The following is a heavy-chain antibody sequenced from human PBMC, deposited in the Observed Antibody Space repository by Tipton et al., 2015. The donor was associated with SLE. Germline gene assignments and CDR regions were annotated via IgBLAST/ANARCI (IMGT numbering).Heavy chain of an antibody. CDR3: ARGGGYGGYDGGWFEP. D-gene: IGHD5-12*01. J-gene: IGHJ5*02. V-gene: IGHV4-4*07. CDR1: GGSISRYH. CDR2: ISTSGST. Sequence: TLSLTCTVSGGSISRYHWSWIRQPAGKGLEWIGRISTSGSTNYNPSLKSRVTMSVDTSKNQFSLKLSSVTAADTAVYYCARGGGYGGYDGGWFEPWGQGTLVTVAS.